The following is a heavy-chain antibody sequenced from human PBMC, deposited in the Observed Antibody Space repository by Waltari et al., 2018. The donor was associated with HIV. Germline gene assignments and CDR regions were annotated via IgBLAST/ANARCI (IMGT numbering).Heavy chain of an antibody. CDR1: GGSFIGYY. Sequence: QVHLQQSGAGLLKPSETLSLTCTVSGGSFIGYYWSWIRQPPGQGLEWIGEVNHSGNINYNPSLKSRLIISVDTSKRQFSLRLKSVTAADTAVYYCSREGYGGNPANNFDFWGQGTLVSVSS. J-gene: IGHJ4*02. CDR2: VNHSGNI. CDR3: SREGYGGNPANNFDF. V-gene: IGHV4-34*01. D-gene: IGHD2-15*01.